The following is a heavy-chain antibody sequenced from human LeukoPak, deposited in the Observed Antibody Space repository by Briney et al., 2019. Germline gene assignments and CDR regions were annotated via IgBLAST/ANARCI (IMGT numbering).Heavy chain of an antibody. V-gene: IGHV3-33*06. Sequence: PGGSLRLSCAASGFTFSSYGMHWVRQAPGKGLEWVAVIWYDGSNKYYADSVKGRFTISRDNSKNTLYLQMNSLRAEDTAVYYCAKGGYSGYDHGLDYWGQGTLVTVSS. CDR1: GFTFSSYG. J-gene: IGHJ4*02. CDR3: AKGGYSGYDHGLDY. CDR2: IWYDGSNK. D-gene: IGHD5-12*01.